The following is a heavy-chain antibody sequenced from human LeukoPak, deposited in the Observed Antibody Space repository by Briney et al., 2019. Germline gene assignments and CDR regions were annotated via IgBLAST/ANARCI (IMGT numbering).Heavy chain of an antibody. V-gene: IGHV4-34*01. CDR1: GGSFSGYY. Sequence: SETLSLTCAVYGGSFSGYYWSWIRQPPGKGLEWIGESNHSGSTNYNPSLKSRVTISVDTSKNQFSLKLSSVTAADTAVYYCARELYSSGYHDAFDIWGQGTMVTVPS. CDR2: SNHSGST. D-gene: IGHD3-22*01. CDR3: ARELYSSGYHDAFDI. J-gene: IGHJ3*02.